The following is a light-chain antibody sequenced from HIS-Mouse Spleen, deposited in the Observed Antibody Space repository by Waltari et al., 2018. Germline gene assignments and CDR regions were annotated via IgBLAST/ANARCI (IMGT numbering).Light chain of an antibody. CDR1: QSVSSY. Sequence: IVLTQSPATLSLSPGERATPPCRASQSVSSYLAWYQQKPGQAPRLLIYDASNRATGIPARFSGSGSGTDFTLTISSLEPEDFAVYYCQQRSNWPPTFGQGTKVEIK. J-gene: IGKJ1*01. CDR3: QQRSNWPPT. CDR2: DAS. V-gene: IGKV3-11*01.